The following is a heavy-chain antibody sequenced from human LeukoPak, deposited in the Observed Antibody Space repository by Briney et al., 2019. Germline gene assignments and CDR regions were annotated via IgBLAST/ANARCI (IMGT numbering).Heavy chain of an antibody. J-gene: IGHJ3*02. CDR3: VRGGQGDGHSADEGFDI. CDR2: TSYRSKWST. Sequence: SQTLSLTCAISGDSVSSNSAAWNWIRQSPSRGLEWLGRTSYRSKWSTDYAVSVKGRITINPDTSKNQFSLQLKSVTPEDTAVYYCVRGGQGDGHSADEGFDIWGQGTMVIVS. V-gene: IGHV6-1*01. D-gene: IGHD5-18*01. CDR1: GDSVSSNSAA.